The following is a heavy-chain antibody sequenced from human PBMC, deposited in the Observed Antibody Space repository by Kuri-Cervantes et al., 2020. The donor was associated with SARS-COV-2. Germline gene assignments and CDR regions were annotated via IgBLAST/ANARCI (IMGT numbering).Heavy chain of an antibody. Sequence: GGSLRLSCAASGFTFSSYWVHWVRQAPGKGLVWVSRINSYGSSTSYADSVKGRFTISRDNAKNTLYLQMDSLRAEDTAVYYCARDPSLYGSGSHNWFDPWGQGTLVTVSS. CDR2: INSYGSST. V-gene: IGHV3-74*01. J-gene: IGHJ5*02. CDR1: GFTFSSYW. D-gene: IGHD3-10*01. CDR3: ARDPSLYGSGSHNWFDP.